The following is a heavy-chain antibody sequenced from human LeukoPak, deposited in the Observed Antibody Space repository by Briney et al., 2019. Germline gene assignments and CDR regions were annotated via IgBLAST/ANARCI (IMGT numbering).Heavy chain of an antibody. Sequence: GGSLRLSRAASGFTFTNAWMNWVRQAPGKGLEWVGRIKSKADGETIDYAAPVKGRFTFSRDDSKNMLYLQMNSLKSEDTAVYYCSTLTSRGLSDSWGQGTLVTVSS. CDR3: STLTSRGLSDS. CDR2: IKSKADGETI. CDR1: GFTFTNAW. J-gene: IGHJ4*02. D-gene: IGHD1-20*01. V-gene: IGHV3-15*07.